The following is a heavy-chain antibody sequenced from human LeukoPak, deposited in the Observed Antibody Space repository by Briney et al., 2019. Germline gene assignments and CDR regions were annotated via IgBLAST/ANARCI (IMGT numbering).Heavy chain of an antibody. D-gene: IGHD3-10*01. J-gene: IGHJ4*02. CDR2: INHSGST. Sequence: SETLSLTCTVSGGSISSSSYYWGWIRQPPGKGLEWIGEINHSGSTNYNPSLKSRVTISVDTSKNQFSLKLSSVTAADTAVYYCARGLNGSGSRWGQGTLVTVSS. CDR3: ARGLNGSGSR. CDR1: GGSISSSSYY. V-gene: IGHV4-39*07.